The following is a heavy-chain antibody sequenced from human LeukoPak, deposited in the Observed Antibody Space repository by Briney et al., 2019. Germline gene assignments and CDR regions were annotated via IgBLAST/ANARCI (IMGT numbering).Heavy chain of an antibody. V-gene: IGHV4-4*07. CDR1: GGSISDYY. CDR2: IYTSGST. Sequence: PSETLSLTCTVSGGSISDYYWSLIRQPAGKGLEWIGRIYTSGSTNYNPSLKSRVTMSVDTSKNQFSLKLSSVTAADTAVYYCARVGDYVWGSYRSNWFDPWGQGTLVTVSS. CDR3: ARVGDYVWGSYRSNWFDP. D-gene: IGHD3-16*02. J-gene: IGHJ5*02.